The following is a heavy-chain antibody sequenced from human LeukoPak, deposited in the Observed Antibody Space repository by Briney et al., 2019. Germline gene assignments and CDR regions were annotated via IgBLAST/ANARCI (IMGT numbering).Heavy chain of an antibody. Sequence: GGSLRLSCAASGFTFRNFAMGWVRQAPGKGLEWVSFIGGSDGVTSYPDSVKGRFTVSRDNSKNTLFLHMDTLRGEDTATYYCAKMAGYEYDEYYFDYWGQGTLVTVSS. CDR3: AKMAGYEYDEYYFDY. CDR2: IGGSDGVT. J-gene: IGHJ4*02. V-gene: IGHV3-23*01. D-gene: IGHD3-16*01. CDR1: GFTFRNFA.